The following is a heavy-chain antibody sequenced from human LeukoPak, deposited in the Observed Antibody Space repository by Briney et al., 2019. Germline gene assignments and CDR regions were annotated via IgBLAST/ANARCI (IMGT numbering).Heavy chain of an antibody. CDR3: ARQLRYLDWFYYYYMDV. J-gene: IGHJ6*03. D-gene: IGHD3-9*01. Sequence: GSLRLSCAASGFNFDDYGMSWIRQPPGKGLEWIGEINHSGSTNYNPSLKSRVTISVDTSKNQFSLKLSSVTAADTAVYYCARQLRYLDWFYYYYMDVWGKGTTVTISS. CDR2: INHSGST. V-gene: IGHV4-34*01. CDR1: GFNFDDYG.